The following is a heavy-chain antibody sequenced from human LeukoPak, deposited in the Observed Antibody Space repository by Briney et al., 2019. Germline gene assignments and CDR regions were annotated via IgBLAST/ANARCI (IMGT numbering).Heavy chain of an antibody. CDR2: IYPGDSDT. CDR1: GYSFTSYW. J-gene: IGHJ5*02. V-gene: IGHV5-51*01. D-gene: IGHD2-15*01. CDR3: ARQLCSGGSCYDWFDP. Sequence: GESLKISCKGSGYSFTSYWIGWGRQMPGKGLEWMGIIYPGDSDTRYSPSFQGQVTISADKSISTAYLQWSSLKASDTAMYYCARQLCSGGSCYDWFDPWGQGTLVTVSS.